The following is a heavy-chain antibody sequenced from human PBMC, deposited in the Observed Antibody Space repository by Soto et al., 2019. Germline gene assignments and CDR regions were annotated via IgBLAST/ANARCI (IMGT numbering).Heavy chain of an antibody. J-gene: IGHJ5*02. D-gene: IGHD6-13*01. CDR2: IIPILGIE. Sequence: QVQLVQSGAEVKTPGSSVKVSCKASGGTFSSYTISWVRQAPGQGLEWMGMIIPILGIENYPKKFQGRVTITADKSTSTAYMELSSFRSEDTAVYYCASGAAAGTEWFDTWGQGTLVTVSS. CDR1: GGTFSSYT. CDR3: ASGAAAGTEWFDT. V-gene: IGHV1-69*02.